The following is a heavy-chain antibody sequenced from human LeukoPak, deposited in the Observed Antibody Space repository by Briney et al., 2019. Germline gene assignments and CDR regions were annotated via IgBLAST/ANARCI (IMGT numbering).Heavy chain of an antibody. Sequence: GGSLRLSCAASGFTFSSYSMNWVRQAPGKGLEWVSSISSSSSYIYYADSVKGQFTISRDNAKNSLYLQMNSLRAEDTAVYYCARDHDSSGYYDYWGQGTLVTVSS. CDR3: ARDHDSSGYYDY. CDR1: GFTFSSYS. J-gene: IGHJ4*02. V-gene: IGHV3-21*01. CDR2: ISSSSSYI. D-gene: IGHD3-22*01.